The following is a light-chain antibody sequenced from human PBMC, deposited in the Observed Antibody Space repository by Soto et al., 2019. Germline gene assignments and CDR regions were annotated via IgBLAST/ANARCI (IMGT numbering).Light chain of an antibody. V-gene: IGKV3-20*01. J-gene: IGKJ1*01. Sequence: EIVLTQSPGTLSLSPGERATLSCRASQSVSSSYLAWYQQKPGQAPRLLIYGASSRATGIPDRFSGSGSGTDFTLTFSRLEPEDFAVYYCQHYGSSWTFGQGTKVEIK. CDR3: QHYGSSWT. CDR1: QSVSSSY. CDR2: GAS.